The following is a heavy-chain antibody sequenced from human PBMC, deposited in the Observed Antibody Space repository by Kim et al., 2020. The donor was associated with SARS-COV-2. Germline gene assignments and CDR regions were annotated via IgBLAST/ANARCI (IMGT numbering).Heavy chain of an antibody. J-gene: IGHJ5*02. D-gene: IGHD6-13*01. Sequence: SLKGRVTISVDTSKNQFSLKLSSVTAADTAVYYCARGIAAAGILGGWFDPWGQGTLVTVSS. V-gene: IGHV4-59*09. CDR3: ARGIAAAGILGGWFDP.